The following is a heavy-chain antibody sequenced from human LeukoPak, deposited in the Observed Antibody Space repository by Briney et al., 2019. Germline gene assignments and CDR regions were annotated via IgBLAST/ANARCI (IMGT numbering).Heavy chain of an antibody. D-gene: IGHD6-13*01. Sequence: GGSLRLSCAASGFTFSSYSMNWVRQAPGKGLEWVSSISSSSSYIYYADSVKGRFTISRDNAKNSLYLQMNSLIAEDTAVYYCARDELGSSCHDYWGQGTLVTVSS. V-gene: IGHV3-21*01. CDR1: GFTFSSYS. CDR2: ISSSSSYI. CDR3: ARDELGSSCHDY. J-gene: IGHJ4*02.